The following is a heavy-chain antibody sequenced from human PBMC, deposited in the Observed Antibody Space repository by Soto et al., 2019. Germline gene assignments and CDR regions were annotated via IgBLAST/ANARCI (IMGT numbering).Heavy chain of an antibody. CDR3: TRGVLA. Sequence: QVQLQESASRVVRPSQTLSVTCSVSGGSVSSGGYSWSWIRQSPGKGLEWIGFISHSGSPGYNPSLKTRVAVSVDKSKNQIPLELSTVTAADTAVYYCTRGVLAWGPGTLVTVSS. CDR2: ISHSGSP. CDR1: GGSVSSGGYS. V-gene: IGHV4-30-2*06. J-gene: IGHJ5*02. D-gene: IGHD2-8*01.